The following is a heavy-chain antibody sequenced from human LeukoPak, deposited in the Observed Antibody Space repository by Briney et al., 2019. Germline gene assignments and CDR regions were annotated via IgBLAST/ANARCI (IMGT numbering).Heavy chain of an antibody. CDR2: IYYSGST. D-gene: IGHD3-10*01. CDR1: GGSISSYY. J-gene: IGHJ3*02. V-gene: IGHV4-59*12. CDR3: ARSGEDDAFDI. Sequence: SETLSLTCTVSGGSISSYYWSWIRQPPGKGLEWIGYIYYSGSTNYNPSLKSRVTISVDTSKNQFSLKLSSVTAADTAVYYCARSGEDDAFDIWGQGTMVTVSS.